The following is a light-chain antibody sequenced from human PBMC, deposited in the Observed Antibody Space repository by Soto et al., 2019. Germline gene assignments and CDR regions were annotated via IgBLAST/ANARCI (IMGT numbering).Light chain of an antibody. CDR2: GSS. V-gene: IGKV3-20*01. J-gene: IGKJ5*01. Sequence: EIVLTQSPGILSLSPGERVTLSCRASQSVSSSFLAWYQQKPGQAPRLLFYGSSTRATGVPDRFSGSGSETDFSLTISRLEPEDFALYYCQQYDASPITFGQGTRLENK. CDR1: QSVSSSF. CDR3: QQYDASPIT.